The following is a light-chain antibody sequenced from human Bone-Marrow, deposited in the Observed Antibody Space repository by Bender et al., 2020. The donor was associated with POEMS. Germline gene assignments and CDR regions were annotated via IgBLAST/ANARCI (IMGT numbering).Light chain of an antibody. Sequence: QSVLTQPPSASGTPGQSVIISCSGTDSNFGGNNVNWYQHLPGTAPRLVVYSNYQRPSGVPDRFSGSKSGNTASLTISGLQAEDEADYYCSSYSDNRVVFGGGTSLTVL. CDR1: DSNFGGNN. J-gene: IGLJ2*01. CDR2: SNY. CDR3: SSYSDNRVV. V-gene: IGLV1-44*01.